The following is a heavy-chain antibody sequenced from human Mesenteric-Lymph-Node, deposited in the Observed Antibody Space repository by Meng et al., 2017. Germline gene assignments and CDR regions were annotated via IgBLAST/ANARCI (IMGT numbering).Heavy chain of an antibody. D-gene: IGHD2-21*02. V-gene: IGHV4-34*01. CDR3: ARVAFCGGDCYFLAP. CDR2: INHSGST. CDR1: GGSFSDYF. Sequence: VQLQEWRAGPFKPAGTPSLTCAVYGGSFSDYFWTWIPQPPGKGLEWIGEINHSGSTNYNPSLKSRVTISVDTSKNQFSLKLTSVTATDTAVYYCARVAFCGGDCYFLAPWGQGTLVTVSS. J-gene: IGHJ5*02.